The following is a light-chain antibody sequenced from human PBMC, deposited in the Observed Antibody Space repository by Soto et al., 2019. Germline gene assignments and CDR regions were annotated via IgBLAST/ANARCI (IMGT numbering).Light chain of an antibody. CDR2: GAS. J-gene: IGKJ2*01. CDR3: QQYRSSPYT. Sequence: EILLTQSPGTLSLSPGERATLSCRASQSVSSNYLAWYQQKPGQAPRLLIYGASNRPTGIPDRFSGSGSGTDFTLTISRLEPEDFAVYYCQQYRSSPYTFGQGTKPEIK. CDR1: QSVSSNY. V-gene: IGKV3-20*01.